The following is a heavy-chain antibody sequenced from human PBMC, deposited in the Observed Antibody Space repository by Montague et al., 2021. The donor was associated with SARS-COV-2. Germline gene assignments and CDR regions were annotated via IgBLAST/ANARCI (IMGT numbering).Heavy chain of an antibody. Sequence: SETLSLTCTVSGGSVSSSNYYWGWIRQPPGKGLEWIGSIHYSGSTYYKPSLKSRVTISVDTSKNQFSLKLSSVTAADTAVYYCARVFPRWLQFDPYFDYWGQGTLVTVSS. D-gene: IGHD5-24*01. CDR2: IHYSGST. CDR3: ARVFPRWLQFDPYFDY. J-gene: IGHJ4*02. CDR1: GGSVSSSNYY. V-gene: IGHV4-39*07.